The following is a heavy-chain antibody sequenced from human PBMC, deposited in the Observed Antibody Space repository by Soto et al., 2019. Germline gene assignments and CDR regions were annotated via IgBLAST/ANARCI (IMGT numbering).Heavy chain of an antibody. J-gene: IGHJ5*02. CDR3: ATASDSTWYNWLDP. Sequence: GASVKVSCKAAGGNFSSHGIRWVRQAPGQGLEFMGGIIPTFGTTNYAHKFRGRVTITADESTSTAYLELSGLRSEDTAIYYCATASDSTWYNWLDPWGQGTLVTVSS. V-gene: IGHV1-69*13. D-gene: IGHD6-13*01. CDR1: GGNFSSHG. CDR2: IIPTFGTT.